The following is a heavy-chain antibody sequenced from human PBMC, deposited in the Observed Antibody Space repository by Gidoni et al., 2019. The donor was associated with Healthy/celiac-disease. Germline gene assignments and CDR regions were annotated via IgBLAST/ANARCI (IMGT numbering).Heavy chain of an antibody. D-gene: IGHD1-26*01. CDR2: ISSSSSYR. V-gene: IGHV3-21*01. Sequence: EVQLVESGGGLVKPGGSLRLSCAASGFTFRSYSMNWVRQAPGKGLGWVSSISSSSSYRYYADSVKGRFTISRDNAKNSLYLQMNSLRAEDTAVYDCARDQESYSNNYPLTYDYWGQGTLVTVSS. CDR1: GFTFRSYS. CDR3: ARDQESYSNNYPLTYDY. J-gene: IGHJ4*02.